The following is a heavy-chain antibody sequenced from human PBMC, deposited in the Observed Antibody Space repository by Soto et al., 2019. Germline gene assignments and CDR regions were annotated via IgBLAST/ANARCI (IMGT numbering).Heavy chain of an antibody. CDR3: AREVVVSRGASWLDS. V-gene: IGHV3-7*04. CDR1: GFTFSSNW. CDR2: IRQDGSEI. J-gene: IGHJ5*01. D-gene: IGHD2-2*01. Sequence: PGGSLRLSCVGSGFTFSSNWMTWVRQAPGKGLEWVANIRQDGSEINYVDSVKGRFTISRDNTKNSLYLQMNSLRAEDTAIYYCAREVVVSRGASWLDSWGQGTLVTVSS.